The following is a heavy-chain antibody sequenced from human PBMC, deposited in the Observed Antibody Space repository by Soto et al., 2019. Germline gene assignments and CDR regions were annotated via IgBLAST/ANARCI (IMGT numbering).Heavy chain of an antibody. D-gene: IGHD3-10*01. CDR2: IRQDGGAQ. CDR3: VRGGHGSGSYLGSY. V-gene: IGHV3-7*03. Sequence: LRLSCVASGFTFTTYWMSWVRQAPGKGLEWVANIRQDGGAQYYVDSVKGRFTISRDNAKNSVYLQMDSLRAEDTAVYYCVRGGHGSGSYLGSYWGQGILVTVSS. J-gene: IGHJ4*02. CDR1: GFTFTTYW.